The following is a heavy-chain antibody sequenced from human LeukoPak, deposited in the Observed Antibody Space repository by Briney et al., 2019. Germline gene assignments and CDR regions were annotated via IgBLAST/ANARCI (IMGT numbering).Heavy chain of an antibody. CDR3: ASLYGDPSDY. Sequence: GRSLRLSCAASGFTFSSYAMHWVRQAPGKGLEWVAVISYDGSNKYYADSVKGRFTISRDNSKNTLYLQMNSLRAEDTAVYYCASLYGDPSDYWGQGTPVTVPS. J-gene: IGHJ4*02. D-gene: IGHD4-17*01. CDR2: ISYDGSNK. V-gene: IGHV3-30-3*01. CDR1: GFTFSSYA.